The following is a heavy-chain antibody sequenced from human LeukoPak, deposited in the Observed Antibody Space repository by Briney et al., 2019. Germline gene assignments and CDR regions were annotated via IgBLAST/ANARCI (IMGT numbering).Heavy chain of an antibody. V-gene: IGHV1-8*01. CDR2: MNPNTGRT. CDR3: ARLSQTPDYYSNGGYYYLGY. Sequence: ASVKVSCKASRYTFTSYDINWVREAAGQGLEWMGWMNPNTGRTGFAQKFQGRLTMTRDTSISTAYMELSSLRSEDAAVYYCARLSQTPDYYSNGGYYYLGYWGQGTPVTVSS. CDR1: RYTFTSYD. J-gene: IGHJ4*02. D-gene: IGHD3-22*01.